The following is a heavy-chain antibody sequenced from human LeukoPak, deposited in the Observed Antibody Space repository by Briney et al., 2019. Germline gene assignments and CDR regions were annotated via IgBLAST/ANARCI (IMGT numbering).Heavy chain of an antibody. D-gene: IGHD3-3*01. Sequence: PSETLSLTCTVSGGSISSYYWSWIRQPPGKGPEWIGYIYYSGSTNYNPSLKSRVTISVDTSKNQFSLKLSSVTAADTAVYYCARVYYDFWSGYLRAFDIWGQGTMVTVSS. CDR3: ARVYYDFWSGYLRAFDI. J-gene: IGHJ3*02. CDR2: IYYSGST. CDR1: GGSISSYY. V-gene: IGHV4-59*01.